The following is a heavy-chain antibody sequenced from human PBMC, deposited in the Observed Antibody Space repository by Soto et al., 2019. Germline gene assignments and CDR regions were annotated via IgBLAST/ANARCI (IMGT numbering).Heavy chain of an antibody. Sequence: GGSLRLSCAASGFTFSSYGMHWVRQAPGKGLEWVAVIWYDGSNKYYADSVKGRFTISRDNSKNTLYLQMNSLRAEDTAVYYCARGGARRDFDWSYYYYMDVWGKGTTVTVSS. CDR3: ARGGARRDFDWSYYYYMDV. CDR2: IWYDGSNK. J-gene: IGHJ6*03. D-gene: IGHD3-9*01. V-gene: IGHV3-33*01. CDR1: GFTFSSYG.